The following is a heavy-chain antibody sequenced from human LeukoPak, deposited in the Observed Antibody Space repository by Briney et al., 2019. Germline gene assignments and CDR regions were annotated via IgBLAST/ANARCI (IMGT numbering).Heavy chain of an antibody. CDR3: AKDRRIRSGYYPFDY. D-gene: IGHD3-22*01. V-gene: IGHV3-30*02. J-gene: IGHJ4*02. CDR2: IRYDGSNK. CDR1: GFTFSSYW. Sequence: GGSLRLSCAASGFTFSSYWMHWVRQGPGKGLVWVAFIRYDGSNKYYADSVKGRFTISRDNSKNTLYLQMNSLRAEDTAVYYCAKDRRIRSGYYPFDYWGQGTLVTVSS.